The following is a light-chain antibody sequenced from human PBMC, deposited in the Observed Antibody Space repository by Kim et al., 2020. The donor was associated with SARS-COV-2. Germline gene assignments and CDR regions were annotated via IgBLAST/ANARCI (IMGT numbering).Light chain of an antibody. CDR2: EVS. V-gene: IGLV2-23*02. Sequence: SPEQANTITCNGTSGDVGSYNPVSWYQQHPGKAPKLMFYEVSKRPSGVSNRFSGSKSGNTASLTISGLQAEDEDDYYCCSYAGSYVFGTGTKVTVL. J-gene: IGLJ1*01. CDR1: SGDVGSYNP. CDR3: CSYAGSYV.